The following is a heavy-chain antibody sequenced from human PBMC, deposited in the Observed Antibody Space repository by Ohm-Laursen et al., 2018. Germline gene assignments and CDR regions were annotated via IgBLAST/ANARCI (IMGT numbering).Heavy chain of an antibody. J-gene: IGHJ4*02. CDR2: ISYDGSNK. V-gene: IGHV3-30*18. CDR1: GFTFSSYG. Sequence: SLRLSCAASGFTFSSYGMHWVRQAPGKGLEWVAVISYDGSNKYYADSVKGRFTISRDNSKNTLYLQMNSLRAEDTAVYYCAKDSAYSGYFDYWGQGTPVTVSS. CDR3: AKDSAYSGYFDY. D-gene: IGHD1-26*01.